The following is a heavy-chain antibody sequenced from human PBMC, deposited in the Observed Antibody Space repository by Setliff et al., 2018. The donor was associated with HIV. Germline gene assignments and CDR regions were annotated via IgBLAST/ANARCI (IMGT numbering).Heavy chain of an antibody. CDR2: IYHSGTI. V-gene: IGHV4-39*01. CDR1: GGPVTSSSYF. Sequence: PSETLSLTCTVSGGPVTSSSYFWGWVRQPPGKGLEWIGSIYHSGTIYYSPSLKSRVTMSVDTSKTQFSLNLSPVTAADTAAYYCARLSLSLVRGIINSGDRFFDYWGQGSLVTVSS. J-gene: IGHJ4*02. D-gene: IGHD3-10*01. CDR3: ARLSLSLVRGIINSGDRFFDY.